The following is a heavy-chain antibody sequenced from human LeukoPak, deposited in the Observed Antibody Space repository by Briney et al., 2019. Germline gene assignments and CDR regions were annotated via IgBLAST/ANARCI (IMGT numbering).Heavy chain of an antibody. J-gene: IGHJ4*02. CDR2: ISSSSSYI. CDR3: ARANYNSSGYCY. Sequence: GGFLRLSWAAAGFTFSSYSMYWVRQAPGKGVEWVSSISSSSSYIYYADSVKGRFTISRDNAKNSLYLQMNNLRAEDKAVYYCARANYNSSGYCYWGQGTLVTVSS. V-gene: IGHV3-21*01. CDR1: GFTFSSYS. D-gene: IGHD3-22*01.